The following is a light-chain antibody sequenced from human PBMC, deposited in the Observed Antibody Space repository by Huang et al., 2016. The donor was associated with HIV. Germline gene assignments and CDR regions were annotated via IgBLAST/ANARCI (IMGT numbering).Light chain of an antibody. Sequence: DIQMTQSPSSLSASVGVRVTITCRASQSIKKYLNWYQQKPGKAPKLLIYGASSLQSGVPSRFSGSGFGTDFTLTISSLQPEDFATYYCQQSYSTLLFTFGPGTKVDI. J-gene: IGKJ3*01. V-gene: IGKV1-39*01. CDR1: QSIKKY. CDR3: QQSYSTLLFT. CDR2: GAS.